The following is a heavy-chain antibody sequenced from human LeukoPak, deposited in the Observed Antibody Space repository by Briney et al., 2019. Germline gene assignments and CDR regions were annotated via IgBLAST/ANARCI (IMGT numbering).Heavy chain of an antibody. V-gene: IGHV3-48*01. CDR2: ISSSSSTI. Sequence: GGSLRLSCAASGFTFSGYTMNWVRQAPGKGLEWVSKISSSSSTIYYADSVKGRFTISRDNAKNSLYLQMNSLRAEDTAVYYCARDSPQALAILHAFDIWGHGTMVTVSS. CDR3: ARDSPQALAILHAFDI. CDR1: GFTFSGYT. D-gene: IGHD5-12*01. J-gene: IGHJ3*02.